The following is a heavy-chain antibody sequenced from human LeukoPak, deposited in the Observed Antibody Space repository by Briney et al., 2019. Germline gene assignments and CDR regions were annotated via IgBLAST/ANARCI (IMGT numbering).Heavy chain of an antibody. V-gene: IGHV3-23*01. D-gene: IGHD1-26*01. CDR1: GFTFSSYA. J-gene: IGHJ4*02. CDR2: ISGSGGST. CDR3: AKDLRELLRATGFDY. Sequence: PGGSLRLSCAGSGFTFSSYAMSWVRQAPGKGLEWVSAISGSGGSTYYADSVKGRFTISRDNSKNTLYLQMNSLRAEDTAVYYCAKDLRELLRATGFDYWGQGTLVTVSS.